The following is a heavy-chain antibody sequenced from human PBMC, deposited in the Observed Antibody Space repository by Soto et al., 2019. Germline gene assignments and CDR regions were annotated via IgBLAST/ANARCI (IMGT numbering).Heavy chain of an antibody. J-gene: IGHJ4*02. D-gene: IGHD6-19*01. CDR2: ISYDGSNK. CDR3: AREQIAVAIDY. Sequence: VGSLRLSCAASGFTFSSYAMHWVRQAPGKGLEWVAVISYDGSNKYYADSVKGRFTISRDNSKNTLYLQMNSLRAEDTAVYYCAREQIAVAIDYWGQGTLVTVSS. V-gene: IGHV3-30-3*01. CDR1: GFTFSSYA.